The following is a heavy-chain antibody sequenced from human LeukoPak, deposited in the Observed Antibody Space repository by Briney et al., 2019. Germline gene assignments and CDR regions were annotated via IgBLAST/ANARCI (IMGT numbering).Heavy chain of an antibody. Sequence: ASVKVSCKASGYTLTDYYLHWVRQAPGQGLKWMGWINPNSGATHYAQSFQARVTMTRDTSIASSYMELTGLESDDTAVYYCARAWVRGAMGYYFDFWGQGTLATVSS. D-gene: IGHD3-10*01. V-gene: IGHV1-2*02. CDR3: ARAWVRGAMGYYFDF. CDR2: INPNSGAT. J-gene: IGHJ4*02. CDR1: GYTLTDYY.